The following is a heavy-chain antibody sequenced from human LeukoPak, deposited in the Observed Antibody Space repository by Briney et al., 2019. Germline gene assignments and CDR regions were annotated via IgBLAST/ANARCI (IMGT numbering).Heavy chain of an antibody. D-gene: IGHD6-13*01. CDR1: GYTFTDYP. CDR2: INTDTGNP. CDR3: ARHHPTDSSSSHFDY. J-gene: IGHJ4*02. Sequence: ASVKVSCKASGYTFTDYPMNWVRQAPGQGLEWMGWINTDTGNPTYAQGFTGHYVFSLDTSVSTAYLQIISLKAEDTAMYYCARHHPTDSSSSHFDYWGQGTLVTVSS. V-gene: IGHV7-4-1*02.